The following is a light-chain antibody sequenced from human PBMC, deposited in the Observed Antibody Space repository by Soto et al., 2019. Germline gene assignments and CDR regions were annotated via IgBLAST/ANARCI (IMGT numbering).Light chain of an antibody. CDR2: GAS. J-gene: IGKJ2*01. Sequence: EIVLTQSPGTLSLSPGERATLSCRASQSVNSRFLAWYQQKPGQAPRLLMYGASTRATGIPDRFSGSGSGAYYTLTLRRLEPEDLAVYSCQQYGSSPPMYTFGLGPQRESK. CDR3: QQYGSSPPMYT. V-gene: IGKV3-20*01. CDR1: QSVNSRF.